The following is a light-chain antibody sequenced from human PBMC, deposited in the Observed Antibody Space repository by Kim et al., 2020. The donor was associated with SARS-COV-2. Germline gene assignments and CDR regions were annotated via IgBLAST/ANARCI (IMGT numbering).Light chain of an antibody. Sequence: ASVGDRVTITGRASHSVSRWLAWYQQKPGKSPKLLIYRATDVESGIPSRFSGSGSETDFTLTISSLQPDDFATYYCQQYNNFSWSFGHGTKVDIK. CDR2: RAT. V-gene: IGKV1-5*03. CDR3: QQYNNFSWS. CDR1: HSVSRW. J-gene: IGKJ1*01.